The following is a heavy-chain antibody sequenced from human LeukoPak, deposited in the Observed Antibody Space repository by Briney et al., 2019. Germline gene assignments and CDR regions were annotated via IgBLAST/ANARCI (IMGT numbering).Heavy chain of an antibody. V-gene: IGHV4-59*12. CDR1: GGSISSYY. J-gene: IGHJ5*02. Sequence: SETLSLTCTVSGGSISSYYWSWIRQPPGKGLEWIGYIYYSGSTNYNPSLKSRVTISVDTSKNQFSLKLSSVTAADTAVYYCAGEGYYYDSPSGWFDPCGQGTLVTVSS. D-gene: IGHD3-22*01. CDR3: AGEGYYYDSPSGWFDP. CDR2: IYYSGST.